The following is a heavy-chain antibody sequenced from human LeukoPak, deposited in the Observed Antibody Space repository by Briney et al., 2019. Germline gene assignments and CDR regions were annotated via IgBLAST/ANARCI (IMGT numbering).Heavy chain of an antibody. V-gene: IGHV1-2*02. D-gene: IGHD6-25*01. J-gene: IGHJ3*02. CDR1: GHTFTGYY. CDR3: ARDYIEIRLAADASAI. Sequence: ASVKVSCKASGHTFTGYYMHWVRQAPGQGPEWMGWLNPDSGDTQYAEKFQGRVTLTRDTSISTAYMELSTMRSDDTAVYYCARDYIEIRLAADASAIWGQGTKVSVSS. CDR2: LNPDSGDT.